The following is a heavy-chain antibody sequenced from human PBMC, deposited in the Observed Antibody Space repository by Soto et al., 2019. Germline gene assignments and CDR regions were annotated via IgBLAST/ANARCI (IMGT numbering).Heavy chain of an antibody. V-gene: IGHV3-21*01. J-gene: IGHJ3*02. CDR3: ARDLYWSGGSCYLPDAFDI. CDR1: GFTFSSYS. Sequence: EVQLVESGGGLVKPGGSLRLSCAASGFTFSSYSMNWVRQAPGKGLEWVSSISSSSSYIYYADSVKGRFTISRDNAKNSLYLQMNSLRAEDTAVYYCARDLYWSGGSCYLPDAFDIWGQGTMVTVSS. CDR2: ISSSSSYI. D-gene: IGHD2-15*01.